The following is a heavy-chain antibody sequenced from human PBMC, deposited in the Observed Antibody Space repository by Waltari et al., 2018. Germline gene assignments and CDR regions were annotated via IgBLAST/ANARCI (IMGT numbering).Heavy chain of an antibody. D-gene: IGHD3-3*01. CDR3: AKERPWKGFFGVVAGAGVFDV. V-gene: IGHV4-59*01. CDR2: IYYSGTT. J-gene: IGHJ3*01. Sequence: QVQLQESGPGVVKASETLSLPCSVSGASISTYYWTWIRQSPGKGLEWIGYIYYSGTTDYNPPLKSRVTMSIDMSKNQFSLQLSSVTAADTAVYYCAKERPWKGFFGVVAGAGVFDVWGPGTTVTVSS. CDR1: GASISTYY.